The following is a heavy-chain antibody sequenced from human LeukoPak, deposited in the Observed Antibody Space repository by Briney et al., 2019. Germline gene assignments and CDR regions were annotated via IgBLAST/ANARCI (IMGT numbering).Heavy chain of an antibody. D-gene: IGHD3-10*01. J-gene: IGHJ4*02. CDR3: AREIIIVRGVNY. CDR1: GFTFGTYA. CDR2: ISYDGSNT. Sequence: GGSLRLSCAASGFTFGTYAMHWVRQAPGKGLKWVAFISYDGSNTYYADSVKGRFTISRDNSKNTLYLQMNSLRAEDTAVYFCAREIIIVRGVNYWGQGTLVTVSS. V-gene: IGHV3-30*04.